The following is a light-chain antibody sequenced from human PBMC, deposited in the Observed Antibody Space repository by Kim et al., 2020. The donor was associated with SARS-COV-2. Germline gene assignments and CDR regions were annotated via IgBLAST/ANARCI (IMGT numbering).Light chain of an antibody. CDR3: QAWDSSTAV. J-gene: IGLJ3*02. Sequence: DSPIQTTSITCSGAKLGDKYACWYQQTPGQSPVLVIYQDSKRPSGIPERFSGSNSGNTATLTISGTQAMDEADYYCQAWDSSTAVFGGGTQLTVL. V-gene: IGLV3-1*01. CDR2: QDS. CDR1: KLGDKY.